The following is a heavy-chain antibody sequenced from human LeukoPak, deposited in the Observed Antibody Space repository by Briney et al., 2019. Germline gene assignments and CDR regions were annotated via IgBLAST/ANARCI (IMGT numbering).Heavy chain of an antibody. V-gene: IGHV3-30-3*01. D-gene: IGHD2-8*01. Sequence: GRSLRLSCAASGFTFRNYAVHWVRQAPGKGLGWVAFISYDGTNKYYAESVQGRFTISRDSSQNTLYVQINRLRSEDTAMYYCARVRNGAVRGGFDVWGQGTSVTVSS. CDR3: ARVRNGAVRGGFDV. CDR1: GFTFRNYA. CDR2: ISYDGTNK. J-gene: IGHJ3*01.